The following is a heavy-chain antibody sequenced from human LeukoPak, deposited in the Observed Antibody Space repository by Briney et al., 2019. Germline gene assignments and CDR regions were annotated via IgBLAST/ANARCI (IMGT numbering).Heavy chain of an antibody. Sequence: GGSVRLSCAASGFTFSSYSMNWVRQAPGKGLEWVSSISSSSSYIYYADSVKGRFTISRDNAKNSLYLQMNSLRAEDTAVYYCARVGAYSSGWPGGSAYYFDYWGQGTLVTVSS. D-gene: IGHD6-19*01. CDR3: ARVGAYSSGWPGGSAYYFDY. CDR2: ISSSSSYI. CDR1: GFTFSSYS. V-gene: IGHV3-21*01. J-gene: IGHJ4*02.